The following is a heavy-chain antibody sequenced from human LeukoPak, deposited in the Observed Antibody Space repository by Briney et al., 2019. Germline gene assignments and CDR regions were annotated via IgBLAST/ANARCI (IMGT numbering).Heavy chain of an antibody. Sequence: GGSLRLSCAASGFTVSSNYMSWVRQAPGKGLEWVSVIYSGGSTYYADSVKGRFTISRDNSKNTLYLQMNSLRAEDTAVYYCARAWRGLLPFDYWGQGTLVTVSS. V-gene: IGHV3-53*01. CDR2: IYSGGST. D-gene: IGHD2-15*01. CDR3: ARAWRGLLPFDY. CDR1: GFTVSSNY. J-gene: IGHJ4*02.